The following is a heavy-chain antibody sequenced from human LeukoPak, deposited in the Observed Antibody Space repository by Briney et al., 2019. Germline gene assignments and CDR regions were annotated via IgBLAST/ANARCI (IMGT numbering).Heavy chain of an antibody. Sequence: SETLSLTCTVSGGSISSYYWSWIRQPPGKGLEWIGYIYYSGSTNYNPSLKSRVTISVDTSKNQFSLKLSSVTAADTAVYYCARDNSNYYGSGGLFDYWGQGTLVTVSS. J-gene: IGHJ4*02. D-gene: IGHD3-10*01. CDR3: ARDNSNYYGSGGLFDY. CDR1: GGSISSYY. V-gene: IGHV4-59*01. CDR2: IYYSGST.